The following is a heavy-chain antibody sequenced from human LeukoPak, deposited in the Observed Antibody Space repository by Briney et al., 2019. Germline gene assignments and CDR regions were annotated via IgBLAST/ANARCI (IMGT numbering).Heavy chain of an antibody. Sequence: GGSLRLSCAASGFTFSSYAMHWVRQAPGKGLEWVAVISYDGSNKYYADSVKGRFTISRDNSKNALYLQMNSLRAEDTAVYYCAKAERGAVGDYWGQGTLVTVSS. J-gene: IGHJ4*02. V-gene: IGHV3-30-3*01. CDR3: AKAERGAVGDY. CDR2: ISYDGSNK. CDR1: GFTFSSYA. D-gene: IGHD1-26*01.